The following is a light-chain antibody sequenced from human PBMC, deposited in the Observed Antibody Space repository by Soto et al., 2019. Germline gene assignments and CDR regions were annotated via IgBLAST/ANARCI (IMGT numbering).Light chain of an antibody. V-gene: IGLV2-8*01. CDR1: SSDVGGYNF. CDR3: SSYAGSNHYV. CDR2: EVS. Sequence: QSVLTQPPSASGSPGQSVTISCTGSSSDVGGYNFVSWYQQHPGKAPKLMIYEVSKRPSGVPDRFSGSKSDYTASLTVSGLQADDEAGYYCSSYAGSNHYVFGTGTKVTVL. J-gene: IGLJ1*01.